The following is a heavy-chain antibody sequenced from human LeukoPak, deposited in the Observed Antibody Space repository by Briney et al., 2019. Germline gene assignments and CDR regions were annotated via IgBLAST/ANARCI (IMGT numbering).Heavy chain of an antibody. CDR3: ARVADCSGGSCYSGVVYFDY. D-gene: IGHD2-15*01. Sequence: GGSLRLSCATSGFTFSSYWMSWVRQAPGKGLEWVANIKQDGSEKYYVDSVKGRFTISRDNAKNSLYLQMNSLRAEDTSVYYCARVADCSGGSCYSGVVYFDYWGQGTLVTVSS. J-gene: IGHJ4*02. CDR2: IKQDGSEK. V-gene: IGHV3-7*01. CDR1: GFTFSSYW.